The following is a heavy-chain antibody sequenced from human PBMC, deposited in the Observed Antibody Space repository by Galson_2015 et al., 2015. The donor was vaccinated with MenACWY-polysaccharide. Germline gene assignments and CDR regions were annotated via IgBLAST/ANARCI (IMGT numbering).Heavy chain of an antibody. D-gene: IGHD3-22*01. CDR3: ASLLSGNSPRDY. V-gene: IGHV3-30*02. CDR1: GFTLSSYD. CDR2: IRSDASYK. J-gene: IGHJ4*02. Sequence: SLRLSCAASGFTLSSYDMHWVRQAPGKGLEWVTCIRSDASYKYYAESVKGRFTISRDNSKNTLHLQMNSLRAEDTAVYYCASLLSGNSPRDYWGQGTLVTVSS.